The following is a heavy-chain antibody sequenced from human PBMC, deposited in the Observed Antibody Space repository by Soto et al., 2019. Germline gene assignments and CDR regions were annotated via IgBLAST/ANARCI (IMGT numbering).Heavy chain of an antibody. CDR2: IERDDDDK. CDR1: GFSLTSPGMC. Sequence: SGPTLVDPTETLTLTCAFSGFSLTSPGMCVILIRQPPGKALEWLALIERDDDDKYYRTSLKTRPTISKDTRKNQGVLTMDNMDHAEKGTYYCARCIKGPRSFNVRDVWGQGT. J-gene: IGHJ6*02. CDR3: ARCIKGPRSFNVRDV. V-gene: IGHV2-70*13. D-gene: IGHD1-20*01.